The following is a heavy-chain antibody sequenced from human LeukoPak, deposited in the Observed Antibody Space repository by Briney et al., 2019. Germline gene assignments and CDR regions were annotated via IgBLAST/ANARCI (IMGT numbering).Heavy chain of an antibody. Sequence: GGSLRLSCAASGFTFSRYWMHWVRQAPGKGLVWVSRIESDGTTTTYADSVKGRFTISKDNAKNTLYLQMNSLRAEDTAVYYCTRGQSSGYSSGDYWGQGTLVTVSS. CDR1: GFTFSRYW. CDR2: IESDGTTT. CDR3: TRGQSSGYSSGDY. V-gene: IGHV3-74*01. D-gene: IGHD3-22*01. J-gene: IGHJ4*02.